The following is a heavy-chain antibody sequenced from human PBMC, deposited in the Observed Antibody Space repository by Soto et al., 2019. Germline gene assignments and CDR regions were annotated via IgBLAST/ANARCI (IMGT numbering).Heavy chain of an antibody. Sequence: QAQLVQSGAEVKKTGASVKVSCKASGYTFTSYDINWVRQAPGKGLEWLGWMDPNSGSTGYAQNFQGRATMTRTISINTAHMELSSLRSEDTAVYYCARERKFDFWRKGLDVWGQGTTVTVSS. J-gene: IGHJ6*02. CDR1: GYTFTSYD. D-gene: IGHD3-3*01. CDR2: MDPNSGST. CDR3: ARERKFDFWRKGLDV. V-gene: IGHV1-8*01.